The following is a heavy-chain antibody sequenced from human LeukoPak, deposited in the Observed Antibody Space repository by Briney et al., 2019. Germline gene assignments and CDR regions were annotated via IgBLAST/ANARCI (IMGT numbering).Heavy chain of an antibody. J-gene: IGHJ3*02. Sequence: GGSLRLSCAASGFTFSSYSMNWVRQAPGKGLEWVSSISSSGTYVYYAASVKGRFTISRDNAKNSLSLQMNSLRADDAAVYYCARASSKQLAGYLPDGFDIWGEGTMVTVPS. CDR2: ISSSGTYV. CDR1: GFTFSSYS. D-gene: IGHD3-9*01. CDR3: ARASSKQLAGYLPDGFDI. V-gene: IGHV3-21*01.